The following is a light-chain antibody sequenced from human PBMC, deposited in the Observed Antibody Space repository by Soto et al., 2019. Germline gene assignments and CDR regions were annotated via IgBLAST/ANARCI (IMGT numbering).Light chain of an antibody. CDR3: QVWDSSSDHVV. CDR1: NIRSKS. J-gene: IGLJ2*01. V-gene: IGLV3-21*04. CDR2: YDN. Sequence: SYVLTQPPSVSVAPGKTARITCGGNNIRSKSVHWYQQKPGQAPVLVTYYDNDRPSGIPERFSGSNSGNTATLTISRVEAGDEAGYFCQVWDSSSDHVVFGGGTKLTVL.